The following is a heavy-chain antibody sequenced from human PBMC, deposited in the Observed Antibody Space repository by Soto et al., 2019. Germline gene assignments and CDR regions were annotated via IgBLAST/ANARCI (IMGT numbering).Heavy chain of an antibody. CDR3: ARDRGDV. CDR2: IYGAGST. J-gene: IGHJ6*02. CDR1: GFTVSSKY. D-gene: IGHD3-10*01. Sequence: EVQLVESGGGLTQPGGSLRLSCVASGFTVSSKYITWVRQAPGKGLEWVSVIYGAGSTYYADSVKGRFTISRDNSKNTVYLQMNSVRAEDTAVYYCARDRGDVWGQGTTVTVSS. V-gene: IGHV3-53*01.